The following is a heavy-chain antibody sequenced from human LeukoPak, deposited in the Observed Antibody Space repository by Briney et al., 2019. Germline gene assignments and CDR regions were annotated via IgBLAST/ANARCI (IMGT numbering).Heavy chain of an antibody. Sequence: GGSLRLSCAASGFTLSGYSMNWVRQAPGKGLEWASSISTSSTYIYYADSVKGRFTISRDNAKYSLYLQMNSLRAEDTAVYYCASPRNYDSSTFDIWGQGTMISVSS. CDR3: ASPRNYDSSTFDI. J-gene: IGHJ3*02. CDR1: GFTLSGYS. D-gene: IGHD3-22*01. V-gene: IGHV3-21*01. CDR2: ISTSSTYI.